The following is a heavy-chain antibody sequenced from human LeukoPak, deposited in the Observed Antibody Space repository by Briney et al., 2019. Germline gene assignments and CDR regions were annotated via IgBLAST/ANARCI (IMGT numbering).Heavy chain of an antibody. D-gene: IGHD1-26*01. CDR2: FYSSGST. J-gene: IGHJ4*02. CDR3: ARGGSGSYSTLDY. V-gene: IGHV4-59*10. CDR1: GGSFSGYY. Sequence: SETLSLTCAVYGGSFSGYYWSWIRQPAEKGLEWIGRFYSSGSTDYNPSLKSRVTISRDTSKNQFSLKLTSVTAADTAVYFCARGGSGSYSTLDYWGPGTLVTVSS.